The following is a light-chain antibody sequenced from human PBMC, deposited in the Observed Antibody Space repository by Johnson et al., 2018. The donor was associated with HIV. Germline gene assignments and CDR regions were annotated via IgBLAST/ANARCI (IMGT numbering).Light chain of an antibody. CDR2: EKN. Sequence: QSVLTQPPSVSAAPGQKVTISCSGSSSNIGNNYVSWYQQLPGTAPKLLIYEKNKRPSGIPDRFSASKSGTSATLGITGLQTGDEAEYYCGTWDSSLKPHYVVGTGTKGTVL. J-gene: IGLJ1*01. CDR3: GTWDSSLKPHYV. V-gene: IGLV1-51*02. CDR1: SSNIGNNY.